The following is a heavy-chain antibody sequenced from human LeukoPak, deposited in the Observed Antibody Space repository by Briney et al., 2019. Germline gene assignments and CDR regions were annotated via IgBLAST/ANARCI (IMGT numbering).Heavy chain of an antibody. Sequence: GGSLRLSCAASGFTFSSYSMNWVRQAPGKRLEWVSSISSSSSYIYYADSVKGRFTISRDNAKNSLYLQMNSLRAEDTAVYYCARDGRFLEWLFDYWGQGTLVTVSS. V-gene: IGHV3-21*01. CDR3: ARDGRFLEWLFDY. CDR2: ISSSSSYI. D-gene: IGHD3-3*01. CDR1: GFTFSSYS. J-gene: IGHJ4*02.